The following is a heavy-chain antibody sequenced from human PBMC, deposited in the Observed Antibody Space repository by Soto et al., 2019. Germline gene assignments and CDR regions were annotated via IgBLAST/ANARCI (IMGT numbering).Heavy chain of an antibody. CDR2: IRSKAYGGTI. CDR1: GFTFGDYA. D-gene: IGHD4-4*01. CDR3: TRDGYYINYEPYYYYYYYMDV. J-gene: IGHJ6*03. V-gene: IGHV3-49*03. Sequence: EVQLVESGGGLVQPGRSLRLSCTASGFTFGDYAMSWFRQAPGKGLEWVGFIRSKAYGGTIEYAASVKGRFTISRDDSKSIAYLQMNSLKTEDTAVYYCTRDGYYINYEPYYYYYYYMDVWGKGTTVTVSS.